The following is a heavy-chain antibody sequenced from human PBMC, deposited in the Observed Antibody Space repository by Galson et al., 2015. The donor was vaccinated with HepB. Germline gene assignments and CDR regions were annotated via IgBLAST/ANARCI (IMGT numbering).Heavy chain of an antibody. V-gene: IGHV3-48*01. CDR2: IHSSGSTI. Sequence: SLRLSCATSRFTIGSHAMNWVRQTPGKGLEWVSYIHSSGSTIYYSDSVKGRFTVSRDNAKNSLFLQMNSLRAEDTAVYYCGRDDRDADLDYWGQATLVAASS. CDR3: GRDDRDADLDY. J-gene: IGHJ4*02. CDR1: RFTIGSHA. D-gene: IGHD1-14*01.